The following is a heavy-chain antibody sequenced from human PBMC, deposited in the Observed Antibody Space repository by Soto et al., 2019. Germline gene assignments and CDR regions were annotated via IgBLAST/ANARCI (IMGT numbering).Heavy chain of an antibody. V-gene: IGHV1-69*01. D-gene: IGHD2-2*01. CDR3: ARSQGSSTSLEIYYYYYYGMDG. CDR1: GGTFSSYA. CDR2: IIPISGTA. J-gene: IGHJ6*02. Sequence: QVQLVQSGAEVKKPGSSVKVSCKASGGTFSSYAISWVRQAPGQGLEWMGGIIPISGTANYAQKFQGRVTSTAYESTSTAYMELSSLRSEDTAVYYCARSQGSSTSLEIYYYYYYGMDGWGQGTTVTVSS.